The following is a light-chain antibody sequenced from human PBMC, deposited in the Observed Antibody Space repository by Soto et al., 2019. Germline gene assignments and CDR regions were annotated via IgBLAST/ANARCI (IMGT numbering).Light chain of an antibody. CDR1: QSIGDT. CDR2: GAS. J-gene: IGKJ4*01. Sequence: EIVLTQSPATLSVSPGERVTLSCRASQSIGDTLAWYQQKPVQAPRLLIYGASSRVTGFPARFSGSGSGTDFTLTISSLQSEDFAVYYCQQYNSWPLTFGGGTKVDIK. V-gene: IGKV3-15*01. CDR3: QQYNSWPLT.